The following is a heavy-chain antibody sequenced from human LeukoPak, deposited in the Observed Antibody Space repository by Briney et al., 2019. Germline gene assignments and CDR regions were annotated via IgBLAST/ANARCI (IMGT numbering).Heavy chain of an antibody. CDR3: AREDEVSKKPFDY. CDR2: IIPIFGIA. D-gene: IGHD1-14*01. V-gene: IGHV1-69*04. J-gene: IGHJ4*02. CDR1: GGTFSSYA. Sequence: SVKVSCKASGGTFSSYAISWVRQAPGQGLEWMGRIIPIFGIANYAQKFQGRVTITADKPTSTAYMELSSLRSEDTAVYYCAREDEVSKKPFDYWGQGTLVTVSS.